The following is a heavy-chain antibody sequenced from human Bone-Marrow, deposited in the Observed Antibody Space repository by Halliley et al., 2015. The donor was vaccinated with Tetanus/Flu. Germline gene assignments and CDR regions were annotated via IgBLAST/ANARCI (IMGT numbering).Heavy chain of an antibody. V-gene: IGHV4-59*01. CDR3: GRAKRVNNVWFGDLYLDS. D-gene: IGHD3-10*01. CDR1: DDSMSPYY. Sequence: PSLTCTVSDDSMSPYYWGWIRQPPGKRLEWIGYIYSSSGNTDYNPSLKSRVTISIDMSNNQFSLNLRSVTAADTAIYYCGRAKRVNNVWFGDLYLDSWGQGTLVTVSS. J-gene: IGHJ4*02. CDR2: IYSSSGNT.